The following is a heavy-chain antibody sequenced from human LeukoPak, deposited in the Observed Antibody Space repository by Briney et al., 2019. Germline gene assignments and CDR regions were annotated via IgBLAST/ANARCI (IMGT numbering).Heavy chain of an antibody. Sequence: GESLKISCKGSGYSFTSYWIGWVRQMPGKGLEWMGIIYPGDSDTRYSPSFQGQVTISADKSISTAYLQWSSLKASDTAMYYCARAPRPRYRSSTSCYFREAFDIWGQGTMVTVSS. D-gene: IGHD2-2*01. V-gene: IGHV5-51*01. CDR2: IYPGDSDT. CDR3: ARAPRPRYRSSTSCYFREAFDI. CDR1: GYSFTSYW. J-gene: IGHJ3*02.